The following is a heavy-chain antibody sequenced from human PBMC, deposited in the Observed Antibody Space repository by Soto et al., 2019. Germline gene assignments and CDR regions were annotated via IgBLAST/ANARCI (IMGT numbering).Heavy chain of an antibody. Sequence: XGPTLMNPTQTLTLTCTFSWFSLVTTGMRVSWIRQPPGKALEWLARTDWDDDKFYSTSLKTRLTISKDTSKNQVVLRMTNMDPADTATYYCATTAAYYRGRQFDSWGQGILVTVSS. V-gene: IGHV2-70*04. CDR1: WFSLVTTGMR. D-gene: IGHD3-10*01. CDR2: TDWDDDK. CDR3: ATTAAYYRGRQFDS. J-gene: IGHJ4*02.